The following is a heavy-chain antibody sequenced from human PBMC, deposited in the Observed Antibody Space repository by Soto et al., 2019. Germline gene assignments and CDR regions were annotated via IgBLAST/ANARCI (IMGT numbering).Heavy chain of an antibody. CDR3: ARGGGSGTAWWFDP. V-gene: IGHV1-46*03. CDR2: INPSSDST. J-gene: IGHJ5*02. CDR1: GYTFTSYY. D-gene: IGHD3-10*01. Sequence: ASVKVSCKASGYTFTSYYMHWVRQAPGQGLEWMGIINPSSDSTSYAQKFQGRVTMTRDTSTRTVYMELSSLRFEDTAMYYCARGGGSGTAWWFDPWGQGALVTVSS.